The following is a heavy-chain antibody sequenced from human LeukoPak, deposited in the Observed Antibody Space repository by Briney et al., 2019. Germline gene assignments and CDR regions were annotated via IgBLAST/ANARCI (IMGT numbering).Heavy chain of an antibody. Sequence: GGSLRLSCAASGFTFSSYSMNWVRQAPGKGLEWVSSISSSSSYIYYADSVKGRFTISRDNAKNTLYLQMNSLTGEDTAVYFCARTAAGPEYWGQGTRVTVSS. V-gene: IGHV3-21*01. CDR1: GFTFSSYS. J-gene: IGHJ4*02. CDR3: ARTAAGPEY. CDR2: ISSSSSYI. D-gene: IGHD6-19*01.